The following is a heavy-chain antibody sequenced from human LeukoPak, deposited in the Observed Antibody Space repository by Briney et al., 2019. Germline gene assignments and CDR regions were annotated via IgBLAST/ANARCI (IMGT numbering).Heavy chain of an antibody. Sequence: GGSLRLSCAASGFTFTSYAMSWVRQAPGKGLDWVSPKSGSGGSTYYADSVKGRFTISRDNSKNTLYLQMNSLRAEDTAVYYCAKDVGHYGSGSRSMDVWGQGTTVTVSS. J-gene: IGHJ6*02. V-gene: IGHV3-23*01. CDR3: AKDVGHYGSGSRSMDV. CDR1: GFTFTSYA. D-gene: IGHD3-10*01. CDR2: KSGSGGST.